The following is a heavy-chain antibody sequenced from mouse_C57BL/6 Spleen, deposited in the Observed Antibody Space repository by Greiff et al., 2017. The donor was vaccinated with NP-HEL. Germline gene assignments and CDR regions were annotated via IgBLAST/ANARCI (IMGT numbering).Heavy chain of an antibody. Sequence: VKLQESGPGLVAPSQSLSITCTVSGFSLTSYGVDWVRQSPGKGLEWLGVIWGVGSTNYNSALKSRLSISKDNSKSQVFLKMNSLQTDDTAMYYCASGVSLGAFFAYWGQGTLVTVSA. CDR1: GFSLTSYG. V-gene: IGHV2-6*01. J-gene: IGHJ3*01. D-gene: IGHD3-1*01. CDR3: ASGVSLGAFFAY. CDR2: IWGVGST.